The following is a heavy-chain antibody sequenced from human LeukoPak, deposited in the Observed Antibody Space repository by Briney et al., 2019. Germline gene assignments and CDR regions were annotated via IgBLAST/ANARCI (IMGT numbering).Heavy chain of an antibody. CDR3: ARYGDYAFDY. CDR2: IYYSGTT. J-gene: IGHJ4*02. V-gene: IGHV4-30-4*01. Sequence: PSETLSLTCTVSGGSISSGNYYWSWIRQPPGKDLEWIGNIYYSGTTYYNPSPKSRVTISVDTSKNQFSLKLSSVTAADTAVYYCARYGDYAFDYWGQGTLVTVSS. CDR1: GGSISSGNYY. D-gene: IGHD4-17*01.